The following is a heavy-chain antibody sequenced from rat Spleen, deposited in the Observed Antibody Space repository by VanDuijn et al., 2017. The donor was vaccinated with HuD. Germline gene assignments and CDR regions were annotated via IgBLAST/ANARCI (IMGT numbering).Heavy chain of an antibody. CDR2: IIYDGSSI. J-gene: IGHJ3*01. V-gene: IGHV5-19*01. CDR1: GFTLSNSG. CDR3: ATDDSRVSRFAY. D-gene: IGHD1-4*01. Sequence: EVQLVESGGGLVQPGRSLKLSCAASGFTLSNSGMHWIRQAPTKGLEWVATIIYDGSSIYYRDSVKGRFTISRDTAKNTLYLQMDSLRSEDTATYYCATDDSRVSRFAYWGQGTLVTVSS.